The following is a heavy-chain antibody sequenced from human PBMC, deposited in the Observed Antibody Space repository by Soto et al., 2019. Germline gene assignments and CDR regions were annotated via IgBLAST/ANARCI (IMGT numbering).Heavy chain of an antibody. J-gene: IGHJ4*02. Sequence: GGSLRLSCAASGFTFSSYGMHWVRQAPGKGLEWVAVISYDGSNKYYADSVKGRFTISRDNSKNTLYLQMNSLRAEDTAVYDCAKEGGRGAYCGGDCSRLFDYWGQGTLVTVSS. D-gene: IGHD2-21*02. CDR2: ISYDGSNK. V-gene: IGHV3-30*18. CDR3: AKEGGRGAYCGGDCSRLFDY. CDR1: GFTFSSYG.